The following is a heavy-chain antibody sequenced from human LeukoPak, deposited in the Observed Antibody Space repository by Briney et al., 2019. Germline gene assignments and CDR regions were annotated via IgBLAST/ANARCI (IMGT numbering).Heavy chain of an antibody. CDR1: GYTFTSYG. J-gene: IGHJ4*02. CDR3: ARDQGDTSLVEYYFDY. Sequence: GASVKVSCKASGYTFTSYGISWVRQAPGQGLEWMGWINPNSGGSNYAQKFQDRVTMTRDTSISAAYMELSRLTSDDTAVYYCARDQGDTSLVEYYFDYWGQGTLVTVSS. V-gene: IGHV1-2*02. CDR2: INPNSGGS. D-gene: IGHD5-18*01.